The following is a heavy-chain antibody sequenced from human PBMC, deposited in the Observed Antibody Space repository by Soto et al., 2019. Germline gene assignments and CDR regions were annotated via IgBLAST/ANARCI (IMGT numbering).Heavy chain of an antibody. CDR1: GFTFDDYA. D-gene: IGHD4-17*01. CDR2: ISWNSGSI. J-gene: IGHJ4*02. V-gene: IGHV3-9*01. Sequence: ALRLSCAASGFTFDDYAMHWVRQAPGKGLEWVSGISWNSGSIGYADSVKGRFTISRDNAKNSLYLQMNSLRAEDTALYYCAKDDTVTTFGVIDYWGQGTLVTVSS. CDR3: AKDDTVTTFGVIDY.